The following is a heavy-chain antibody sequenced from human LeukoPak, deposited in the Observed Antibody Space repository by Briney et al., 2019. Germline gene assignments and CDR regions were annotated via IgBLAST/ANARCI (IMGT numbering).Heavy chain of an antibody. V-gene: IGHV3-7*01. D-gene: IGHD5-24*01. CDR1: GFLFKKYW. CDR3: ARETPRRGETRDGYR. Sequence: GGSLRLSCAASGFLFKKYWMNWVREVPGMGLECLANIKEDGSETYYADSVKGRFTISIDNPKNLLFLQINSLRVEDTAVYYCARETPRRGETRDGYRWGQGTVVTLSS. CDR2: IKEDGSET. J-gene: IGHJ4*02.